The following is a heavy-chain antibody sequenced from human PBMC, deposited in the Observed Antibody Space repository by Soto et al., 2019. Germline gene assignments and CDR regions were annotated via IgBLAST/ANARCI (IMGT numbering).Heavy chain of an antibody. Sequence: GASVKVSCKASGGTFSSYAISWVQQAPGQGLEWMEGIIPIFGTANYAQKFQGRVTITADESTSTAYMELSSLRSEDTAVYYCARAPEDYFDYWGQGTLVTVSS. CDR2: IIPIFGTA. J-gene: IGHJ4*02. V-gene: IGHV1-69*13. CDR1: GGTFSSYA. CDR3: ARAPEDYFDY.